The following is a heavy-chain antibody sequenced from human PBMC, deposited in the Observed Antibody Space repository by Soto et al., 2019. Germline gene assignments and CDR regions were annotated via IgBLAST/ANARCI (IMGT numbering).Heavy chain of an antibody. Sequence: PGGSLRLSCAASGFTFSDYYMNWIRQAPGKGLEWVSYIGTSGTTADSVKGQFTISRDNAKNSLYLQMNSLRAEDTAVYYCVRAPYSSSWYYFDYWGPGTLVTVSS. CDR2: IGTSGTT. V-gene: IGHV3-11*01. CDR3: VRAPYSSSWYYFDY. D-gene: IGHD6-13*01. CDR1: GFTFSDYY. J-gene: IGHJ4*02.